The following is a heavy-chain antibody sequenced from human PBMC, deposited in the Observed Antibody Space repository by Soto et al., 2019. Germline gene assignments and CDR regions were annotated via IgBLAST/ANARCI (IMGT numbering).Heavy chain of an antibody. V-gene: IGHV3-48*04. Sequence: GGSLRLSCAASGFTFSGYSMNWVRQAPGKGLEWVAYISSSGSTTYYADSVKGRFAISRDNAKNSLYLQMNSLRAEDTAVYYCARERYYDSSGYPDPPRYFDYWGQGTLVTVSS. CDR1: GFTFSGYS. CDR3: ARERYYDSSGYPDPPRYFDY. D-gene: IGHD3-22*01. J-gene: IGHJ4*02. CDR2: ISSSGSTT.